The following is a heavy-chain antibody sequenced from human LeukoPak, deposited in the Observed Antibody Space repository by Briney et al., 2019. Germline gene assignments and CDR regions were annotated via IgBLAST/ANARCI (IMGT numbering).Heavy chain of an antibody. V-gene: IGHV1-18*01. Sequence: ASVKVSCKASGYTFTSYGISWVRQAPGQGLEWMGWISAHNGNTNYAQKLQGRVTMTTDTSTSTAYMELRSLRSDDTAVYYCARDQIPVRYGSGSRAAYYYYGMDVWGQGTTVTVSS. CDR2: ISAHNGNT. J-gene: IGHJ6*02. CDR3: ARDQIPVRYGSGSRAAYYYYGMDV. CDR1: GYTFTSYG. D-gene: IGHD3-10*01.